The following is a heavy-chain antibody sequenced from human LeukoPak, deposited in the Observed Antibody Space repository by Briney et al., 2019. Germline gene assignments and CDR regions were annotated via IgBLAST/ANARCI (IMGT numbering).Heavy chain of an antibody. J-gene: IGHJ4*02. CDR2: INPSGGST. Sequence: ASVKVSCEASGYTFTSYYMHWVRQAPGQGLEWMGIINPSGGSTSYAQKFQGRVTMTRDTSTSTVYMELSSLRSEDTAVYYCARDPGYCSGGSCYSGGFDYWGQGTLVTVSS. D-gene: IGHD2-15*01. CDR3: ARDPGYCSGGSCYSGGFDY. CDR1: GYTFTSYY. V-gene: IGHV1-46*01.